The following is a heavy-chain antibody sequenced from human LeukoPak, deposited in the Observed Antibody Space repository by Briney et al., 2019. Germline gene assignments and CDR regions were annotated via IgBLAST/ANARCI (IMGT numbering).Heavy chain of an antibody. D-gene: IGHD5-24*01. CDR1: GFTFSNYG. J-gene: IGHJ4*02. CDR3: VRDGEGHNYGLVY. Sequence: GGSLTLSCAASGFTFSNYGMHWVRQAPGKGLEWVAFIWYDATKIYYSDSVKDRFTISRDKSKNTLSLQMSNLRAEDAARYYCVRDGEGHNYGLVYWGQGTLVTVSS. V-gene: IGHV3-33*01. CDR2: IWYDATKI.